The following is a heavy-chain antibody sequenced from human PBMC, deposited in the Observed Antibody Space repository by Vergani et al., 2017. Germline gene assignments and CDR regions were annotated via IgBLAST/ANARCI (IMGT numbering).Heavy chain of an antibody. Sequence: QVQLQESGPGLVKPSGTLSLTCAVSGGSISSSNWWSWVRQPPGKGLEWIGEIYHSGSTNYNPSLKSRGTRSVDKSKDQFSLKLSSVTAADTAVDYCAWVSYSTTRGERPVLWGQGTLVTVSS. CDR1: GGSISSSNW. D-gene: IGHD6-13*01. V-gene: IGHV4-4*02. CDR3: AWVSYSTTRGERPVL. J-gene: IGHJ4*02. CDR2: IYHSGST.